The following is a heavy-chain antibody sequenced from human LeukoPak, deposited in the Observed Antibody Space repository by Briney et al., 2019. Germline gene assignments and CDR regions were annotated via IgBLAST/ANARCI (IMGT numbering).Heavy chain of an antibody. CDR3: ARDSPYDYYYGMDV. V-gene: IGHV4-30-2*01. CDR1: GGPISSGGCS. J-gene: IGHJ6*02. Sequence: SETLSLTCAVSGGPISSGGCSWSWIRQPPGKGLEWIGYIYHSGSTYYNPSLKSRVTISVDRSKNQFSLKLSSVTAADTAVYYCARDSPYDYYYGMDVWGQGTTVTVSS. CDR2: IYHSGST.